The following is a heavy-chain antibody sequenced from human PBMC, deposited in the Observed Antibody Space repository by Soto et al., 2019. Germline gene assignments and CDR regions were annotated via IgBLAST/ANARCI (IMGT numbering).Heavy chain of an antibody. D-gene: IGHD5-12*01. Sequence: PSETLSLTCTVSGGSISGYYWSWIRQPPGKGLEWIGYIYYSGSTNYNPSLKSRVTISVDTSKNQFSLKLSSVTAADTAVYYCARTLVEMATIKGSHNWFDPWGQGTLVTVSS. CDR2: IYYSGST. CDR1: GGSISGYY. CDR3: ARTLVEMATIKGSHNWFDP. V-gene: IGHV4-59*01. J-gene: IGHJ5*02.